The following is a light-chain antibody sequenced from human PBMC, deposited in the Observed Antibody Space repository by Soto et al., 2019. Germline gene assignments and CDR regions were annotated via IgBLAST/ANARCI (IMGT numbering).Light chain of an antibody. CDR3: QQYNSYSQFT. J-gene: IGKJ3*01. Sequence: DIQMTQSPSTLSASVGDRVTITCRASQSIKNWLACYQQKPGEAPKLLIYKASTLESGVPSRFSGSGSGTEFTLTISCLQPDDVATYYCQQYNSYSQFTFGPGTKVDIK. CDR2: KAS. V-gene: IGKV1-5*03. CDR1: QSIKNW.